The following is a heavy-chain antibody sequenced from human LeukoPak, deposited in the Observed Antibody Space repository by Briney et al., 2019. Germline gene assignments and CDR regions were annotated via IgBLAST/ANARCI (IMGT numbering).Heavy chain of an antibody. V-gene: IGHV3-21*01. J-gene: IGHJ4*02. CDR2: ISSSSSYI. CDR3: ARALPYGGNSGSDY. CDR1: GFPFSTYY. Sequence: GGSLRLSCAASGFPFSTYYMNWVRQAPGKGLEWVSSISSSSSYIYYADSVKGRFTISRDNAKNSLYLQMNSLRAEDTAVYYCARALPYGGNSGSDYWGQGTLVTVSS. D-gene: IGHD4-23*01.